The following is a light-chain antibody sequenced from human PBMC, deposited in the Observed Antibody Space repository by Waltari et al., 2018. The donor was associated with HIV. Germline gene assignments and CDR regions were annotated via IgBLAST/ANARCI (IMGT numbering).Light chain of an antibody. CDR1: QSLLHSNGYSY. J-gene: IGKJ3*01. CDR3: MQALQTPT. V-gene: IGKV2-28*01. Sequence: DLVMTQSPLSLPVTPGEPASISCRSSQSLLHSNGYSYLDWYLQRPGQSPQLLIYLGSNRASGVPDRFSGSASGTDFTLKISRVEAEDVGVYYCMQALQTPTFGPGTKVDIK. CDR2: LGS.